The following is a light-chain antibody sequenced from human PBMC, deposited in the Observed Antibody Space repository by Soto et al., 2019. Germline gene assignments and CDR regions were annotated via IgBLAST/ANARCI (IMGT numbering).Light chain of an antibody. CDR2: DVS. CDR1: SSDVGGYNY. J-gene: IGLJ1*01. CDR3: SSYTSSRDV. Sequence: ALTQPASGSGSPGQSITISCTGTSSDVGGYNYVSWYQQHPGKAPKLMIYDVSNRPSGVSNRFSGSKSGNTASLTISGLQAEDEADYYCSSYTSSRDVFGTGTKVTVL. V-gene: IGLV2-14*01.